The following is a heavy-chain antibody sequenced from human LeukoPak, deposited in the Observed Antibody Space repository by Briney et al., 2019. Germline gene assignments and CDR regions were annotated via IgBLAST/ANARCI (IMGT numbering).Heavy chain of an antibody. Sequence: ASVKVSCKASGYTFTSYGISWVRQAPGQGLEWMGWISAYNGYTNYAQNFQGRVTMTTDTSTSTAYVEVRSLRSDDTAVYYCARGRTMYYDILTGYVNYFDYWGQGTLVTVSS. D-gene: IGHD3-9*01. CDR1: GYTFTSYG. J-gene: IGHJ4*02. CDR2: ISAYNGYT. CDR3: ARGRTMYYDILTGYVNYFDY. V-gene: IGHV1-18*01.